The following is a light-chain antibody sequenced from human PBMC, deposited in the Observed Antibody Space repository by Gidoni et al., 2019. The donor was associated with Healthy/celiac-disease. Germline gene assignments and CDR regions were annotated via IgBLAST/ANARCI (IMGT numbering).Light chain of an antibody. V-gene: IGKV1-39*01. CDR3: QQSYSTPPMYT. CDR2: AAS. J-gene: IGKJ2*01. Sequence: DIQMTQSPSSLSASVGDRATITCRASQSISSYLNWYQQKPGKAPKLLIYAASSLQSGVPSRFSGSGSGTDFTLTISSLQPEDFATYYCQQSYSTPPMYTFXQXTKLEIK. CDR1: QSISSY.